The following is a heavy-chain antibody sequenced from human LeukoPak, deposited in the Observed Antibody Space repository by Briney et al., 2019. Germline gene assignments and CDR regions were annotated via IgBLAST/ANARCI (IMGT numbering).Heavy chain of an antibody. D-gene: IGHD2-15*01. J-gene: IGHJ6*03. CDR3: AKNGDRGAYCSGGSCYHYYYYYMDV. V-gene: IGHV3-30*02. CDR1: GFTFSSYG. CDR2: IRYDGSNK. Sequence: GGSLRLSCAASGFTFSSYGMHWVRQAPGKGLEWVAFIRYDGSNKYYADSVKGRFTISRDKSKNTLYLQMNSLSAEDTAVYYCAKNGDRGAYCSGGSCYHYYYYYMDVWGKGTTVTISS.